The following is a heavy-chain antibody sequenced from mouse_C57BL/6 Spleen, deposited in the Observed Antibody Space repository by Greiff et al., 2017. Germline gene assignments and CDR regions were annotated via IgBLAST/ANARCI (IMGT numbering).Heavy chain of an antibody. CDR1: GFTFSDYG. Sequence: DVMLVESGGGLVKPGGSLKLSCAASGFTFSDYGMHWVRQAPEKGLEWVAYISSGSSTIYYADTVKGRFTISRDNAKNTLFLQMTSLRSEDTAMYYCARRDVIYDGMDYWGQGTSVTVSS. CDR2: ISSGSSTI. CDR3: ARRDVIYDGMDY. V-gene: IGHV5-17*01. J-gene: IGHJ4*01. D-gene: IGHD2-3*01.